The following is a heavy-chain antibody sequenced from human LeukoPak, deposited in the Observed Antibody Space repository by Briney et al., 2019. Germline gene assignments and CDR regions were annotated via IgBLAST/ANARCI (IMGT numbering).Heavy chain of an antibody. D-gene: IGHD1-1*01. CDR1: GYSFANYW. J-gene: IGHJ5*02. CDR2: IYSGDSDT. Sequence: GESLKISCKGSGYSFANYWIGWVRQMPGKGLEWMGIIYSGDSDTRYSPSFQGQVTISADKSIGTAYLQWSSLKASDTAMYYCARRVQLERLGWFDPWGQGTLVTVSS. CDR3: ARRVQLERLGWFDP. V-gene: IGHV5-51*01.